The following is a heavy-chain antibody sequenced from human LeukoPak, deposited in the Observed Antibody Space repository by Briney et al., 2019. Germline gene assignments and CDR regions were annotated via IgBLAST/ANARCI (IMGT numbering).Heavy chain of an antibody. CDR1: GFTFSSYN. V-gene: IGHV3-30*03. D-gene: IGHD6-19*01. CDR2: ISKDGGFK. Sequence: GGSLRLSCAASGFTFSSYNLHWVRQAPGKGLEWVAVISKDGGFKYYADSVKGRFTISRDNSKNTFYLQMNSLIIEDTAVYYCTREEYSSFWSTAGAFDIWGQGTMVTVSS. J-gene: IGHJ3*02. CDR3: TREEYSSFWSTAGAFDI.